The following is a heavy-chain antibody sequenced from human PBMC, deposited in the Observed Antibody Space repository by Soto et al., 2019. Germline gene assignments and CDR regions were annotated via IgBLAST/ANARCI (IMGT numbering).Heavy chain of an antibody. D-gene: IGHD1-26*01. CDR3: ARAMTSVGAAAKGDF. Sequence: EVQLVESGGGLILPGGSLRLSCAASGFTFNTHWMHWVRQAPGKGLVWVSRINSDGSITDYADSVKGRFSISRDNPRNTLYLQMNCLSPEDTAVYYCARAMTSVGAAAKGDFWGQGTLVTVSS. J-gene: IGHJ4*02. V-gene: IGHV3-74*01. CDR1: GFTFNTHW. CDR2: INSDGSIT.